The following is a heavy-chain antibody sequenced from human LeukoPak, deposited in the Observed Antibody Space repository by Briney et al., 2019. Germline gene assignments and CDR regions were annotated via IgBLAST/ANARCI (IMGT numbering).Heavy chain of an antibody. V-gene: IGHV3-74*01. CDR1: GFTFSSYW. CDR2: INTDGSVT. Sequence: PGGSLRLSCAASGFTFSSYWMHWVRQAPGEGLLWVSRINTDGSVTNYADSVKGRFTISRANSKNTLYLQMNSLRAEDTAVYYCAREILGAFDYWGQGTLVTVSS. CDR3: AREILGAFDY. D-gene: IGHD1-26*01. J-gene: IGHJ4*02.